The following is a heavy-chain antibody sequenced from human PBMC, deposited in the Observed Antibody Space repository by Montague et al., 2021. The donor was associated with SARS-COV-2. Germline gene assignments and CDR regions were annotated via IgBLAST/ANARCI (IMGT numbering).Heavy chain of an antibody. CDR1: GDSTSCPNCY. CDR3: ARYRNYSDHSLDNWFHP. Sequence: SETLSLTCTVSGDSTSCPNCYWGWIRQDPGKGLDWIGTIYNSGTTYYNPSLKSRLTISIDTSKNQFSLKLTSVTAADTAVYYCARYRNYSDHSLDNWFHPWGQGTLVTVSS. D-gene: IGHD4-17*01. J-gene: IGHJ5*02. CDR2: IYNSGTT. V-gene: IGHV4-39*01.